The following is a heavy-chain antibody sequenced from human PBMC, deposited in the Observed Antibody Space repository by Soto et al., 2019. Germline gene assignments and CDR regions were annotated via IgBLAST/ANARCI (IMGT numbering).Heavy chain of an antibody. CDR2: IYPGDSDS. CDR3: ARQSGGWAAFDI. Sequence: GESLKISCKGSGYSSTSYWIGWVRQMPGKGLEWMGIIYPGDSDSRYSPSFQGQVAISGDKSINTAYLQWSSLKASDTAMYYCARQSGGWAAFDIWGQWKMVTV. J-gene: IGHJ3*02. D-gene: IGHD6-19*01. V-gene: IGHV5-51*01. CDR1: GYSSTSYW.